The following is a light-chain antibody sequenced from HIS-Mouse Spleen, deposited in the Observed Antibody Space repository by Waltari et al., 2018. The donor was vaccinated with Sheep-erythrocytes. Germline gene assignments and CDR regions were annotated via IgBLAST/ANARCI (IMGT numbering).Light chain of an antibody. J-gene: IGLJ2*01. Sequence: SYELTQPPSVSVSPGQTASITCSGDKLGDKYACWYQQKPGQSPVLVIYQDSKRPSGFPARFSGSNSGNTATLTISGTQAMDEADYYCQAWDSSTEVFGGGTKLTVL. CDR1: KLGDKY. CDR3: QAWDSSTEV. V-gene: IGLV3-1*01. CDR2: QDS.